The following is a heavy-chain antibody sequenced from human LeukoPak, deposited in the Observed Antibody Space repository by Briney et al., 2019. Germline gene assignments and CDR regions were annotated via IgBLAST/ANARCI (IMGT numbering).Heavy chain of an antibody. CDR3: AKDLVGITGYVPLDY. V-gene: IGHV3-23*01. CDR2: ISGSGGST. J-gene: IGHJ4*02. CDR1: GFTVSSNY. Sequence: GGSLRLSCAASGFTVSSNYMSWVRQAPGKGLEWVSAISGSGGSTYYADSVKGRFTISRDNSKNTLYLQMNRLRAEDTAVYYCAKDLVGITGYVPLDYWGQGTLVTVSS. D-gene: IGHD3-9*01.